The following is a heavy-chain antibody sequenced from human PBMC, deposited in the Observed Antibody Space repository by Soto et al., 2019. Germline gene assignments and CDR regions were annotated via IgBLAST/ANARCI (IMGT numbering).Heavy chain of an antibody. D-gene: IGHD1-26*01. J-gene: IGHJ6*02. V-gene: IGHV1-69*06. Sequence: SVKVSCKASGGTFSSYAISWVRQAPGQGLEWMGGIIPIFGTANYAQKFQGRVTITADKSTSTAYMELSSLRSEDTAVYYCARSVGGSHSPYDYYYYGMDVWGQGTTVTVSS. CDR3: ARSVGGSHSPYDYYYYGMDV. CDR2: IIPIFGTA. CDR1: GGTFSSYA.